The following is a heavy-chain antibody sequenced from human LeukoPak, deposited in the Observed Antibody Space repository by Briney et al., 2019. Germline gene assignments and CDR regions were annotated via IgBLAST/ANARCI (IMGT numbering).Heavy chain of an antibody. V-gene: IGHV4-59*01. Sequence: SETLSLTCTVSGGSLSSYYWSWIRQPPGKGLEWIGYIYYSGSTNYNPSLKSRVTISVDTSKNQFSLKLSSVTAADTAVYYCARVPRAGYFDYWGQGTLVTVSS. CDR2: IYYSGST. J-gene: IGHJ4*02. CDR3: ARVPRAGYFDY. CDR1: GGSLSSYY.